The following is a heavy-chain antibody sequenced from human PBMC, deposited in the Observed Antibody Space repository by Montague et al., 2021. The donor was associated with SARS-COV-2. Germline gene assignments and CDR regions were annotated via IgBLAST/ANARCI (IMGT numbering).Heavy chain of an antibody. CDR3: TQERGPGRTTWHYFDY. D-gene: IGHD1-14*01. Sequence: CAISGDSVSSNIAAWNWIRQPPSRGLEWLGRTYYRSKWYNDYAVSVRSRITISPDTSNNQFSLQLNSVTPEDTAVYYCTQERGPGRTTWHYFDYWGQGTLVTVSS. CDR2: TYYRSKWYN. V-gene: IGHV6-1*01. J-gene: IGHJ4*02. CDR1: GDSVSSNIAA.